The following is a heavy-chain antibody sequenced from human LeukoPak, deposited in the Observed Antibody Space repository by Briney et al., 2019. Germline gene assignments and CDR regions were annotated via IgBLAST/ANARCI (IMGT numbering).Heavy chain of an antibody. CDR2: ISGSGGST. CDR1: GFTFSSYA. Sequence: GGSLRVSCAASGFTFSSYAMSWVRQAPGKGLEWASAISGSGGSTYYADSVKGRFTISRDNSKNRLYLQMNSLRAEDTAVYYCGKDPGDVDYWGQGTLVTVSS. V-gene: IGHV3-23*01. D-gene: IGHD3-10*01. CDR3: GKDPGDVDY. J-gene: IGHJ4*02.